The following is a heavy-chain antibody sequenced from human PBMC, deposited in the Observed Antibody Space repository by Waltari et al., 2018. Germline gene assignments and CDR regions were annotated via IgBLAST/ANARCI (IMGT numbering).Heavy chain of an antibody. CDR3: AASIAAAGHYGMDV. D-gene: IGHD6-13*01. V-gene: IGHV1-58*02. CDR1: GFTFTSSA. Sequence: QLVESGGGLVKPGGSLRLSCAASGFTFTSSAMQWVRQARGQRLEWIGWIVVGSGNTNYAQKFQERVTITRDMSTSTAYMELSSLRSEDTAVYYCAASIAAAGHYGMDVWGQGTTVTVSS. J-gene: IGHJ6*02. CDR2: IVVGSGNT.